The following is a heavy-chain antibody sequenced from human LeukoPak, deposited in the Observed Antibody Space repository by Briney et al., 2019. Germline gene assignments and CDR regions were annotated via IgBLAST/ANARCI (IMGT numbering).Heavy chain of an antibody. Sequence: GGSLRLSFSASGFTLSSYPMDWVRQAPGKGLVWVSRIESDGTSTTYADSVKGRFTISRDNAKNTLYLQMNSLRAEDTAVYYCARDQYSSDWDRGAFDVWGEGPMVSVSS. J-gene: IGHJ3*01. CDR2: IESDGTST. V-gene: IGHV3-74*01. CDR1: GFTLSSYP. CDR3: ARDQYSSDWDRGAFDV. D-gene: IGHD6-25*01.